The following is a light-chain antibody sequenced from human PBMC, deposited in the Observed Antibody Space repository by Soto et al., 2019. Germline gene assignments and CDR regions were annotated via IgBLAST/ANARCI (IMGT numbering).Light chain of an antibody. CDR3: MQTIQLPLT. CDR1: HNLRHSDGRTY. V-gene: IGKV2D-29*01. J-gene: IGKJ4*01. CDR2: EVS. Sequence: TQTPPSLSVSPGQPAAISCKSSHNLRHSDGRTYVYWYVQRPGQTPQVLIYEVSNRLSGVPDRFGGYGAGTDFTLEISRVEAADVGIYYCMQTIQLPLTFGGGTKVDIK.